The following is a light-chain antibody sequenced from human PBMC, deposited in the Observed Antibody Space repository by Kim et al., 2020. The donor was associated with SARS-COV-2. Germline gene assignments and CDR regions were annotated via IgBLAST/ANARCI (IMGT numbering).Light chain of an antibody. CDR3: QAWDSSTEV. Sequence: VSPGQTASITCSGDKLGDKYACWYQQKPCQSPVLVIYQDSKRPSGIPERFSGSNSGNTATLTISGTQAMDEADYYCQAWDSSTEVFGGGTQLTVL. V-gene: IGLV3-1*01. J-gene: IGLJ3*02. CDR1: KLGDKY. CDR2: QDS.